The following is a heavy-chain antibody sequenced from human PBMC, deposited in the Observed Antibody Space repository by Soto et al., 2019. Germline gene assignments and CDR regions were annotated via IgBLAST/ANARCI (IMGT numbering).Heavy chain of an antibody. CDR1: GFTFSSYS. D-gene: IGHD6-13*01. CDR3: ARHPERIAQIGWLDP. V-gene: IGHV3-21*01. Sequence: GGSLRLSCAASGFTFSSYSMNWVRQAPGKGLEWVSSISGSSSYIYYADSVKGRFTISRDNAKNTLYLQMNSLRAEDTAVYYCARHPERIAQIGWLDPWGQGTLVTVSS. CDR2: ISGSSSYI. J-gene: IGHJ5*02.